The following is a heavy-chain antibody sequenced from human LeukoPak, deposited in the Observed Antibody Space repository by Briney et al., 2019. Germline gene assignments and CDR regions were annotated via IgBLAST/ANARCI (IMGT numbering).Heavy chain of an antibody. V-gene: IGHV4-4*02. CDR2: IYHSGTT. D-gene: IGHD5-24*01. CDR1: GDSISSTNW. CDR3: ATQGWLQSEYYFDY. J-gene: IGHJ4*02. Sequence: SETLSLTCAVSGDSISSTNWWTWVRQSPGKGLEWIGEIYHSGTTIYNPSLKSRVAISIDKSKNQFSLKLSSVTAADTAAYYCATQGWLQSEYYFDYWGQGTLVTVSS.